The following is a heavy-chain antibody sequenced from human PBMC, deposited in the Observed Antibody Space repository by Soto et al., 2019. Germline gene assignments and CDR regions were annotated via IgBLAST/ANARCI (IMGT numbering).Heavy chain of an antibody. Sequence: TGGSLRLSCAASGFTFSTYAMNWVRRAPGKGLEWVSAISGSGGSTYYADSVRGRFTISRDNSIDTLYLQMSSLRTEDTAVYYCAHPRGYGVFDAFDIWGQGTMVTVSS. CDR2: ISGSGGST. D-gene: IGHD4-17*01. J-gene: IGHJ3*02. CDR3: AHPRGYGVFDAFDI. CDR1: GFTFSTYA. V-gene: IGHV3-23*01.